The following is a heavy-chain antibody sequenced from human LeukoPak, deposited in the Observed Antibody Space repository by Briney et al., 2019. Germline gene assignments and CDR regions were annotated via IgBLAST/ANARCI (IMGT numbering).Heavy chain of an antibody. CDR1: GFIFNTNG. CDR3: ARGVYWSLDY. V-gene: IGHV3-23*01. CDR2: IAGGDEST. D-gene: IGHD1-1*01. J-gene: IGHJ4*02. Sequence: GGSLRLSCAISGFIFNTNGMNWVRQSPGKGLEWLATIAGGDESTYYADSVKGRFAISRDNSKDTVFLHMNSLRVEDTAVYYCARGVYWSLDYWGQGTPVTVSS.